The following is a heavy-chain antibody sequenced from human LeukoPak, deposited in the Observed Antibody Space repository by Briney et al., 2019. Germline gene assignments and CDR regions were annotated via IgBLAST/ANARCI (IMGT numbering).Heavy chain of an antibody. J-gene: IGHJ3*01. CDR1: GFTFSSYA. V-gene: IGHV3-23*01. CDR2: LSGSGGST. Sequence: GGSLRLSCAASGFTFSSYAMSWVRQTPGKGLEWVSGLSGSGGSTYYADSVKGRFSVSRDNSKNMVYLELNSLRAEDTAVYYCAKNHEHGRYAGFDFWAEGALVAVSS. D-gene: IGHD2-2*01. CDR3: AKNHEHGRYAGFDF.